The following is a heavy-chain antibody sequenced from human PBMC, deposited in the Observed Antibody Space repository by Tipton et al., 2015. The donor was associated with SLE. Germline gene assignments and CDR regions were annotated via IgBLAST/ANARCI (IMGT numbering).Heavy chain of an antibody. V-gene: IGHV4-34*01. CDR2: INHSGST. Sequence: TLSLTCAVYGGSFSGYYWSWIRQPPGKGLEWIGEINHSGSTNYNPSLKSRVTISVDTSKNQFSLKLSSVTAAGTAVYYCARGGDYRAFDIWGQGTMVTVSS. CDR1: GGSFSGYY. CDR3: ARGGDYRAFDI. J-gene: IGHJ3*02. D-gene: IGHD4-11*01.